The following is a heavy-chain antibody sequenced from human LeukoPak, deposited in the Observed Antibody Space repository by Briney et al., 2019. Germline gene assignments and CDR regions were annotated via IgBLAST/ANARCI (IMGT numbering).Heavy chain of an antibody. CDR1: GFTFNTYS. V-gene: IGHV3-23*01. CDR3: DGADF. CDR2: ISDSGGGT. J-gene: IGHJ4*02. Sequence: PGGSLRLSCAASGFTFNTYSMKWAREAPGKGLEWVSTISDSGGGTYYADSVKGRFTISRDNSKNTLYLQINSLRADDTAVYYCDGADFWGQGTLVTVS.